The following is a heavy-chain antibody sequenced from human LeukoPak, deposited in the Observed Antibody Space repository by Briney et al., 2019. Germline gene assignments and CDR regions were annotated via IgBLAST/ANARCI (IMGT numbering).Heavy chain of an antibody. CDR3: AREGAEDRGYAFDI. J-gene: IGHJ3*02. V-gene: IGHV3-13*01. Sequence: PGGSLRLSCAASGFSFSSYDMHWVRRATGKGLEWVSAIGTAGDTYYPGSVKGRFTISRENAKNSLYLQMNSLRAGDTAVYYCAREGAEDRGYAFDIWGQGTMVTVSS. D-gene: IGHD3-16*01. CDR1: GFSFSSYD. CDR2: IGTAGDT.